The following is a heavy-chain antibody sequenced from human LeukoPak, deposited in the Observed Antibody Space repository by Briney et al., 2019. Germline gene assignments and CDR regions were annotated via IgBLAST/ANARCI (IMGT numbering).Heavy chain of an antibody. Sequence: GRTLRLSCAASGFNFSTYPLHWVRQAPGQGLEWVSVIYPDGSTYHADSVKGRFTISRDNSKTTLFVQMNTLRADDTAVYHCARTNPVYGDHDYWGQGTLVTVSS. CDR2: IYPDGST. CDR3: ARTNPVYGDHDY. V-gene: IGHV3-53*01. CDR1: GFNFSTYP. D-gene: IGHD4-17*01. J-gene: IGHJ4*02.